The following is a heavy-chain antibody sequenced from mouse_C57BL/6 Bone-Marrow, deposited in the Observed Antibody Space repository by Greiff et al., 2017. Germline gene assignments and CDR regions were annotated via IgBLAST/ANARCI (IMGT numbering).Heavy chain of an antibody. V-gene: IGHV1-81*01. CDR3: PFSYDGYYGFAY. CDR1: GYTFTSYG. D-gene: IGHD2-3*01. CDR2: IYPRSGNT. J-gene: IGHJ3*01. Sequence: QVQLQQSGAELARPGASVKLSCKASGYTFTSYGISWVKQRTGQGLEWIGEIYPRSGNTYYNEKFKGKATLTADKSSSTAYMELRSLTSEDSAVYFCPFSYDGYYGFAYWGQGTLVTVSA.